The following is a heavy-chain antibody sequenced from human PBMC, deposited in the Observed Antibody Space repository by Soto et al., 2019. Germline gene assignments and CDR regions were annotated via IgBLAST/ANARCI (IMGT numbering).Heavy chain of an antibody. CDR2: FDPEDGET. J-gene: IGHJ5*02. CDR1: GYTLTELS. V-gene: IGHV1-24*01. Sequence: ASVKVSCKVSGYTLTELSMHWVRQAPGKGLEWMGGFDPEDGETIYAQKFQGRVTMTEDTSTDTAYMELSSLRSEDTAVYYCATVSGHIVVVPAAQGSWYNWFDPWGQGTLVTVSS. CDR3: ATVSGHIVVVPAAQGSWYNWFDP. D-gene: IGHD2-2*01.